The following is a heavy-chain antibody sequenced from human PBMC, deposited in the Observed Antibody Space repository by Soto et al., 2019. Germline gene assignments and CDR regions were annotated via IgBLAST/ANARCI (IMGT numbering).Heavy chain of an antibody. Sequence: GESLNISCKASGYSFNTYWIGWVRRMPRKGLEWMGIIYPGDSDNRYSPSFQGQVTISADKSISTAYLQWSSLKASDTAMYYCARSSHSDYWGQGTLVTVSS. CDR2: IYPGDSDN. J-gene: IGHJ4*02. V-gene: IGHV5-51*01. D-gene: IGHD2-2*01. CDR1: GYSFNTYW. CDR3: ARSSHSDY.